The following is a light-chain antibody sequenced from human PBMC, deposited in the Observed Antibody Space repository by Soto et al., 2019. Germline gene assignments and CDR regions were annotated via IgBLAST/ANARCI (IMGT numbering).Light chain of an antibody. CDR2: EVS. V-gene: IGLV2-14*01. CDR3: TSYTTSSTLSYV. J-gene: IGLJ1*01. CDR1: SSDIGAYNY. Sequence: QSALTQPASVSGSPGQSITISCTGTSSDIGAYNYVSWYQQHPGRAPKLMVYEVSDRPSGVSNRFSGSKSGNSASLTISGLQAEDEADYYCTSYTTSSTLSYVLGNGTKVT.